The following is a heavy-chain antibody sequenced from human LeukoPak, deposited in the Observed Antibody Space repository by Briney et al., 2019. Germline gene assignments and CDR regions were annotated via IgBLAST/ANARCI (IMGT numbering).Heavy chain of an antibody. J-gene: IGHJ4*02. Sequence: GASVKVSCKASGYTFTGYYMHWVRQAPGQGLEWMGWINPNSGGTNYAQKFQGRVTMTRDTSISTAYMELSRLRSDDTAVYYCAQLEDGDGGVADYWGQGTLVTVSS. D-gene: IGHD3-16*01. CDR1: GYTFTGYY. CDR3: AQLEDGDGGVADY. CDR2: INPNSGGT. V-gene: IGHV1-2*02.